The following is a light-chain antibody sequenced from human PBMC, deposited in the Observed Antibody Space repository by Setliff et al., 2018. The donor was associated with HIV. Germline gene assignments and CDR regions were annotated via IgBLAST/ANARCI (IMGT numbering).Light chain of an antibody. J-gene: IGLJ1*01. V-gene: IGLV2-11*01. CDR1: SSDVGRYNY. Sequence: QSVLTQPRSVSGSPGQSVTISCTGTSSDVGRYNYVSWYQHHLGKAPKLIIYDVTKRPSGVPDRFSGSKSGNTASLTISGLQAEDEADYYCCSYAYHSYVFGTGTKVTVL. CDR3: CSYAYHSYV. CDR2: DVT.